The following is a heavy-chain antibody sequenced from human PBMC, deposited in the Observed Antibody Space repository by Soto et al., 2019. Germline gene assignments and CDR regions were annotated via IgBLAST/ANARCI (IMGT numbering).Heavy chain of an antibody. Sequence: ASVKVSCKASGGTFSSYTISWVRQAPGQGLEWMGRIIPILGIANYAQKFQGRVTITADKSTSTAYMELSSLRSEDTAVYYCARGPSVARANWFDPWGQGTLVTVSS. CDR3: ARGPSVARANWFDP. CDR2: IIPILGIA. CDR1: GGTFSSYT. D-gene: IGHD5-12*01. J-gene: IGHJ5*02. V-gene: IGHV1-69*02.